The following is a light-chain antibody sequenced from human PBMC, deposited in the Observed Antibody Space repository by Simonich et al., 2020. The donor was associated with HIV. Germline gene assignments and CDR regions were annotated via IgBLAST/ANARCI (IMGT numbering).Light chain of an antibody. Sequence: DIQMTQSPSSLSASVGDRVTITCRASQSISSYLNWYQQKPGKAPKLLIYGASTLQSGVPSRFSGSGSGTDFTLTISRLQSEDFATYYCQQYYSDPPTFGPGTKVDIK. V-gene: IGKV1-39*01. J-gene: IGKJ3*01. CDR2: GAS. CDR1: QSISSY. CDR3: QQYYSDPPT.